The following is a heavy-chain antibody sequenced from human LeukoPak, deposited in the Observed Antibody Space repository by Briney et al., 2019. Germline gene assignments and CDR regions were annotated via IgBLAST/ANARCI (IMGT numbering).Heavy chain of an antibody. D-gene: IGHD6-13*01. V-gene: IGHV7-4-1*02. J-gene: IGHJ6*02. CDR3: ARVKDIAAAGTGGYYYYYGMDV. Sequence: ASVTVSCKASGYTFTSYAMNWVRQAPGQGLEWMGWINTNTGNPTYAQGFTGRFVFSLDTSVSTAYLQISSLKAEDTAVYYCARVKDIAAAGTGGYYYYYGMDVWGQGTTVTVSS. CDR1: GYTFTSYA. CDR2: INTNTGNP.